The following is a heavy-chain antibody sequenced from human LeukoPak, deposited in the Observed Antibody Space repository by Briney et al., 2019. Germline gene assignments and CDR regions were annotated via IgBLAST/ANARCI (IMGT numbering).Heavy chain of an antibody. J-gene: IGHJ4*02. Sequence: SETLSLTCAVYGGSFSGYYWSWIRQPPGKGLEWIGEINHSGSTNYNPSLKRRVTISVDTSKNQFSLKLSSVTAADTAVYYCARGYVGGGSYIFDYWGQGTLVTVSS. D-gene: IGHD1-26*01. V-gene: IGHV4-34*01. CDR1: GGSFSGYY. CDR2: INHSGST. CDR3: ARGYVGGGSYIFDY.